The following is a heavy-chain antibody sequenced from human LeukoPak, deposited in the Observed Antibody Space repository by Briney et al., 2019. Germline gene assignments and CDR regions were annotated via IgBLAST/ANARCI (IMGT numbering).Heavy chain of an antibody. D-gene: IGHD7-27*01. CDR2: IYHSGTT. Sequence: SETLSLTCTVSGGSISSDYWSWIRQSPGQGLEWIGYIYHSGTTSYNPSLKSRVTISLDTSKNQFSLKLSSVTAADTAVYYCARGANWGSPDYWGQGTLVTVSS. J-gene: IGHJ4*02. CDR1: GGSISSDY. V-gene: IGHV4-59*01. CDR3: ARGANWGSPDY.